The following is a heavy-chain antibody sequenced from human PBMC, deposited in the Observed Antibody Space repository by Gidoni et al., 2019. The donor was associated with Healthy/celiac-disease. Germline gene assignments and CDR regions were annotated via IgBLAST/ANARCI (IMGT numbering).Heavy chain of an antibody. J-gene: IGHJ6*02. CDR1: GFTFSSYS. CDR3: ASTHSSGWYSHGMDV. CDR2: ISSSSSTI. V-gene: IGHV3-48*02. Sequence: EVQLVESGGGLVQPGGSLRLSCAASGFTFSSYSMNWVRQAPGKGLEWVSYISSSSSTIYYADSVKGRFTIYRDNAKNSLYLQMNSLRDEDTAVYYCASTHSSGWYSHGMDVWGQGTTVTVSS. D-gene: IGHD6-19*01.